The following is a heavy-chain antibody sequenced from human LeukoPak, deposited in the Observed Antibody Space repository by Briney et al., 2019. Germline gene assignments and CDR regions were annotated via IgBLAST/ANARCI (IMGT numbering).Heavy chain of an antibody. CDR1: GYTFTGYY. D-gene: IGHD5-12*01. V-gene: IGHV1-2*02. J-gene: IGHJ6*03. CDR2: INPNSGGT. Sequence: ASVKVSCKASGYTFTGYYIHWVRQAPGQGLEWMGWINPNSGGTNYAQKFQGRVTMTRDTSISTAYMELSRLRSDDTAVYYCGATESYYYYMDVWGNGTTVTVSS. CDR3: GATESYYYYMDV.